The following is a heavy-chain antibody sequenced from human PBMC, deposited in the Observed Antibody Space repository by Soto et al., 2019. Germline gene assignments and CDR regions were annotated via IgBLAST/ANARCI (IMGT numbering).Heavy chain of an antibody. V-gene: IGHV3-30-3*01. CDR2: ISYDGSNK. CDR1: GFTFSSYA. Sequence: QVQLVESGGGVVQPGRSLRLSCATSGFTFSSYAIHWVRQAPGNGLEWVAVISYDGSNKNYADSVKGRFTISRDNSKHTVDLQMNSLRAEDTSVYYCARDGVGVVPAAIRFDYWGQGTLVTVSS. D-gene: IGHD2-2*01. J-gene: IGHJ4*02. CDR3: ARDGVGVVPAAIRFDY.